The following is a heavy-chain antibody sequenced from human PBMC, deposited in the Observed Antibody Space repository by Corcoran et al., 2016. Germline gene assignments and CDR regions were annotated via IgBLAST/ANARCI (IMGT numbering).Heavy chain of an antibody. CDR2: IRSKAYGGTT. D-gene: IGHD3-10*01. Sequence: EVQLVESGGGLVQPGRSLRLSCTASGFTFGDYAMSWFRQAPGKGLEWVGFIRSKAYGGTTEYAASVKGRFTISRDDSKSIAYLQMNSLKTEDTAVYYCTRDGYYGSGATDYWGRGTLVTVSS. CDR3: TRDGYYGSGATDY. J-gene: IGHJ4*02. V-gene: IGHV3-49*03. CDR1: GFTFGDYA.